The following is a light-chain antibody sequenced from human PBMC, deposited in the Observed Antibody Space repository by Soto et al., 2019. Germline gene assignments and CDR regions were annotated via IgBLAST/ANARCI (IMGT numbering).Light chain of an antibody. CDR3: QQYGSSPPT. V-gene: IGKV3-20*01. CDR2: GAS. J-gene: IGKJ1*01. CDR1: QSISRY. Sequence: IVLTQSPGTLSLSPGERTTLSSRASQSISRYLAWYQQKPGQGPRLLIYGASSRATGTPDRFSGSGSGTDFTLTINRLEPEDFALYYCQQYGSSPPTFGQGTKVDNK.